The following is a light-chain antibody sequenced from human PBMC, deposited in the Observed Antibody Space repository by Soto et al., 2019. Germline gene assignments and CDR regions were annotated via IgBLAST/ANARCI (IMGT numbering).Light chain of an antibody. CDR2: AAS. Sequence: DIQMTQSPPSLSASVGDRVTITCRASQNIRTYLNWYQQKPGKAPKLLIYAASTLQSGVPSRFRGSGSDTDFTLTISSLQPEDFXTHHSQQSYDTPHTSGGGTKVDIK. CDR3: QQSYDTPHT. CDR1: QNIRTY. J-gene: IGKJ4*02. V-gene: IGKV1-39*01.